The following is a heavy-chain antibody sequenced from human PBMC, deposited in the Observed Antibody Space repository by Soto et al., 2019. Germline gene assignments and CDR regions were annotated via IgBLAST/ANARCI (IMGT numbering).Heavy chain of an antibody. CDR3: ARRRSGWYDY. CDR2: IYYSGST. CDR1: GGSISSYY. Sequence: SETLSLTCTVSGGSISSYYWSWIRQPPGKGLEWIGYIYYSGSTNYNPSLKSRVTISVDTSKNQFSLKLSSGTAADTAVYYCARRRSGWYDYWGQGTLVTVSS. D-gene: IGHD6-19*01. V-gene: IGHV4-59*08. J-gene: IGHJ4*02.